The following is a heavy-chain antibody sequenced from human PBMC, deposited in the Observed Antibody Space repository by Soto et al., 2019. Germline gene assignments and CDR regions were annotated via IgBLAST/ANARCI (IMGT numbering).Heavy chain of an antibody. D-gene: IGHD3-10*01. J-gene: IGHJ4*02. V-gene: IGHV3-23*01. CDR1: GFTFSSYA. CDR2: ISGSGGST. CDR3: AKGFMYYYGSGSYYKIGYFDY. Sequence: GGSLRLSCAASGFTFSSYAMSWVRQAPGKGLEWVSAISGSGGSTYYADSVKGRFTISRDNSKNTLYLQMNSLRAEDTAVYYCAKGFMYYYGSGSYYKIGYFDYWGQGTLVTVSS.